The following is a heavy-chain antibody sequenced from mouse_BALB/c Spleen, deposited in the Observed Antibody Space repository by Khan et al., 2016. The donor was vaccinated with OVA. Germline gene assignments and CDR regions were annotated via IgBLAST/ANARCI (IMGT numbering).Heavy chain of an antibody. CDR2: TNPTNGRT. CDR3: ARIKKIVATYFDY. D-gene: IGHD1-1*01. V-gene: IGHV1S81*02. Sequence: QIQLVQSGAELVKAGASVMMSCKASGYTFTSYWMHWVKQRLGQGLEWFAETNPTNGRTYYNEKFKSKATLTVDKSSSTAYMLLSGPTFEDSAVYYCARIKKIVATYFDYWGQGTTLTVSS. CDR1: GYTFTSYW. J-gene: IGHJ2*01.